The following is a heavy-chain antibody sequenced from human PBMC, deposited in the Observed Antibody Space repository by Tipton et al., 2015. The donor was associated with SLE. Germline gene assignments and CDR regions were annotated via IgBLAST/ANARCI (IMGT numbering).Heavy chain of an antibody. Sequence: TLSLTCTVSGASISSHQWSWIRQSPREGLEWIGYIYDRGTTNYNPSVMNRVVVSMDTSKNQFSLRLNSVTAADTAVYYCARDGMYYDSLTGFSPLNWFDPWGQGTLVTVSS. D-gene: IGHD3-9*01. CDR1: GASISSHQ. CDR2: IYDRGTT. CDR3: ARDGMYYDSLTGFSPLNWFDP. J-gene: IGHJ5*02. V-gene: IGHV4-59*11.